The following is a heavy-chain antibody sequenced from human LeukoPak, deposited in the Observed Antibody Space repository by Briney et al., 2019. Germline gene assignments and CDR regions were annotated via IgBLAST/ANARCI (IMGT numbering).Heavy chain of an antibody. CDR3: AREARGSGRDFDY. Sequence: GGSLRLSCAASGFTFDDYAMHWVRQAPGKGLEWVAGTSWNSGTIAYGDSVKGRFTISRDDAKNSLYLQMNSLRDEDTAVYFCAREARGSGRDFDYWGQGILVTVSS. V-gene: IGHV3-9*01. J-gene: IGHJ4*02. CDR1: GFTFDDYA. CDR2: TSWNSGTI. D-gene: IGHD1-26*01.